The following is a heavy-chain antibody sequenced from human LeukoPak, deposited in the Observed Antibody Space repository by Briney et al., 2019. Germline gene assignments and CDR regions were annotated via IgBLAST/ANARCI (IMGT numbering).Heavy chain of an antibody. CDR3: SRGLDSRKLGY. CDR1: GASFSSGDHY. J-gene: IGHJ4*02. D-gene: IGHD3-22*01. V-gene: IGHV4-31*03. Sequence: SQTLSLTCTVSGASFSSGDHYWNWIRQSPGKGLEWIGSIHPSGRLYNNPSHESRVSISIDTSKNQFSLNLNSVTAADTAVYFCSRGLDSRKLGYWGQGTLVTVSS. CDR2: IHPSGRL.